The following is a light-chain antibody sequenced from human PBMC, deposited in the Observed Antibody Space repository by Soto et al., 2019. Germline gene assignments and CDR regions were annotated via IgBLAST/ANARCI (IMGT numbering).Light chain of an antibody. CDR2: DAS. Sequence: EIWLTQSPATLSLSPGERATLSCRASQSVSSYLAWYQQKPGQAHRLLIYDASNRATGIPARFSGSGSGTDFNLTISSLEPEDFAVYYCQQRSNWTPITFGPGT. CDR3: QQRSNWTPIT. J-gene: IGKJ5*01. V-gene: IGKV3-11*01. CDR1: QSVSSY.